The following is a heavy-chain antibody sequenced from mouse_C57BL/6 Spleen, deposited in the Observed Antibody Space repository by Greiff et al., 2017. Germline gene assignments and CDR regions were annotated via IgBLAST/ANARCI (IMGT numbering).Heavy chain of an antibody. V-gene: IGHV1-15*01. Sequence: VKLVESGAELVRPGASVTLSCKASGYTFTDYEMHWVKQTPVHGLEWIGAIDPETGGTAYNQKFKGKAILTADKSSSTAYMELRSLTSEDSAVYYCARRGDGYYVGYAMDYWGQGTSVTVSS. CDR1: GYTFTDYE. CDR3: ARRGDGYYVGYAMDY. CDR2: IDPETGGT. D-gene: IGHD2-3*01. J-gene: IGHJ4*01.